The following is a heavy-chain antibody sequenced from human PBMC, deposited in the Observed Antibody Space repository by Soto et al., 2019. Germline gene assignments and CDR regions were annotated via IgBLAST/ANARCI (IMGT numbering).Heavy chain of an antibody. V-gene: IGHV1-2*04. CDR2: INPNSGGT. CDR1: GYTFTGYY. CDR3: ARTGGDYRKDAFDI. D-gene: IGHD4-17*01. J-gene: IGHJ3*02. Sequence: GPSVKVSCRASGYTFTGYYMHWVRQAPGQGLEWMGWINPNSGGTNYAQKFQGWVSMTRDTSISTAYMELSRLRSDDTAVYYCARTGGDYRKDAFDIWDQGTMVTVSS.